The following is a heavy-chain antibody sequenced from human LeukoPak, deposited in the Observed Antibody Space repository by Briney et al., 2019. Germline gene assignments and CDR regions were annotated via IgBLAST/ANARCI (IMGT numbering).Heavy chain of an antibody. CDR3: ARGALIVVVPAATHNWFDP. CDR1: GCTFTSYG. Sequence: ASVKVSCKASGCTFTSYGISWVRQAPGQGLEWMGWISAYNGNTNYAQKLQGRVTMTTDTSTSTAYMELRSLRSEDTAVYYCARGALIVVVPAATHNWFDPWGQGTLVTVSS. D-gene: IGHD2-2*01. J-gene: IGHJ5*02. CDR2: ISAYNGNT. V-gene: IGHV1-18*01.